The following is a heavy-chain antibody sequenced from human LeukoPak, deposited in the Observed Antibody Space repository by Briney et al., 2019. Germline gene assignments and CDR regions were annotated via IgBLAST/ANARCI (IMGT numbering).Heavy chain of an antibody. J-gene: IGHJ4*02. CDR2: ISSSSSYI. V-gene: IGHV3-21*01. Sequence: GGSLRLSCAASGFTFSGSAMHWVRQAPGKGLEWVSSISSSSSYIYYADSVKGRFTISRDNAKNSLYLQMNSLRAEDTAVYYCARDPGPPYYFDYWGQGTLVTVSS. CDR3: ARDPGPPYYFDY. CDR1: GFTFSGSA. D-gene: IGHD3-10*01.